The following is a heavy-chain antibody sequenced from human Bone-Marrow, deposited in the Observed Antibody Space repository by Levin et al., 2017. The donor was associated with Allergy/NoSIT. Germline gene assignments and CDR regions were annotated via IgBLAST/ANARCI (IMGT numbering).Heavy chain of an antibody. Sequence: QAGESLKISCAASGFTFSSYGMHWVRQAPGKGLEWVAVIWYDGSNKYYADSVKGRFTISRDNSKNTLYLQMNSLRAEDTAVYYCARVSCTNGVCYSPPYNVYYYYGMDVWGQGTTVTVSS. CDR3: ARVSCTNGVCYSPPYNVYYYYGMDV. J-gene: IGHJ6*02. D-gene: IGHD2-8*01. CDR2: IWYDGSNK. V-gene: IGHV3-33*01. CDR1: GFTFSSYG.